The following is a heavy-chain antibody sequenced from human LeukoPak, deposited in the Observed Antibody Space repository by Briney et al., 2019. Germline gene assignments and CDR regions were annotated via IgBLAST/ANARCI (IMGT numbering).Heavy chain of an antibody. D-gene: IGHD3-22*01. Sequence: ASVKVSCKASGYTFTGYYMHWVRQAPGQGLEWMGWINPNSGGTNYAQKFQGWVTMTRDTSISTAYMELSRLRSDDTAVYYCAREAYDSSGYPLDYWGQGTLVTVSS. J-gene: IGHJ4*02. V-gene: IGHV1-2*04. CDR3: AREAYDSSGYPLDY. CDR2: INPNSGGT. CDR1: GYTFTGYY.